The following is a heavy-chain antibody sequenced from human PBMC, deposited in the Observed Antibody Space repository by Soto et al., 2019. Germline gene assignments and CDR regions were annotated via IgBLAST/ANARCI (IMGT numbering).Heavy chain of an antibody. D-gene: IGHD6-13*01. CDR3: ARHFYSSSWSSYYSSGMEV. CDR2: IYPGDSDT. Sequence: PGESLKISCKGSGYSFTSYWIGWVRQMPGKGLEWMGIIYPGDSDTRYSPYFQGQVTISADKSISTAYLKWSSLKASDNTMYYWARHFYSSSWSSYYSSGMEVGGQGTTVTVSS. J-gene: IGHJ6*02. CDR1: GYSFTSYW. V-gene: IGHV5-51*01.